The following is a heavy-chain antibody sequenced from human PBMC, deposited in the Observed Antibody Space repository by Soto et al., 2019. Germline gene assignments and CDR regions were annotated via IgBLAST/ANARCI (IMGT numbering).Heavy chain of an antibody. CDR3: AKRREGGYYTFDY. V-gene: IGHV3-23*01. CDR2: ISGSGEST. CDR1: GVTFSGFA. D-gene: IGHD3-10*01. J-gene: IGHJ4*02. Sequence: GGSLILSCASSGVTFSGFAMSWVRQAPGKGLGWVSSISGSGESTYHADSVKGRLSISRDNSKNTLYLQMNSLRAEDTAVYYCAKRREGGYYTFDYWGQGTPVTAPQ.